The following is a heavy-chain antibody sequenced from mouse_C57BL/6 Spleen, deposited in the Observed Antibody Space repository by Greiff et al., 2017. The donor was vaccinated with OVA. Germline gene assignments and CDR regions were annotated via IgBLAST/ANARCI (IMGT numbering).Heavy chain of an antibody. CDR3: ARSGITTVVAPCFDY. CDR1: GYTFTSYW. J-gene: IGHJ2*01. D-gene: IGHD1-1*01. V-gene: IGHV1-81*01. Sequence: QVQLQQPGAELVMPGASVKLSCKASGYTFTSYWMHWVKQRPGQGLEWIGEIYPRSGNTYYNEKFKGKATLTADKSSSTAYMELRSLTSEDSAVYFCARSGITTVVAPCFDYWGQGTTLTVSS. CDR2: IYPRSGNT.